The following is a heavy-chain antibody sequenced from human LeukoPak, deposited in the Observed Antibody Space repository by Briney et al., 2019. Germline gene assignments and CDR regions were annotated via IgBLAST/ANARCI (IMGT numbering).Heavy chain of an antibody. CDR1: GFTFSSYS. D-gene: IGHD3-22*01. Sequence: GGSLTLSCAASGFTFSSYSMNWVRQTPGKGLEGVSCINSSSSYIDYSDAVKGRFTISIDNAQKSLYLQMNSLRAYDTAAYYFSRTGYDNSGYYYFDYWGQGTLVTVS. CDR3: SRTGYDNSGYYYFDY. J-gene: IGHJ4*02. CDR2: INSSSSYI. V-gene: IGHV3-21*01.